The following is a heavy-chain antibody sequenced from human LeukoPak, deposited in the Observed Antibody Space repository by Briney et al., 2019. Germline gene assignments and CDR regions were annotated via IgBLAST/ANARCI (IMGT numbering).Heavy chain of an antibody. CDR1: GFTFNTYW. D-gene: IGHD3-22*01. J-gene: IGHJ4*02. V-gene: IGHV3-74*01. Sequence: GGSLRLSCAAPGFTFNTYWIHWVRQAPGKGLVWVSRISSDGSSISYADSVKGRFTISRDNAKNTLYLQMSSLRAEDTAVYYCARGGYHDSSGYYPLDYWGQGTLVTVSS. CDR2: ISSDGSSI. CDR3: ARGGYHDSSGYYPLDY.